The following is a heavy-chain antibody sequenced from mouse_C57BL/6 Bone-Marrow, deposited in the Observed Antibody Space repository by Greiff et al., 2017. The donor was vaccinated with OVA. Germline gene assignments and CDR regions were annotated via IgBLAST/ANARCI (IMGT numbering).Heavy chain of an antibody. Sequence: VQLQQPGAELVKPGASVKLSCKASGYTFTSYWMHWVKQRPGQGLEWIGMIHPNSGSTNYNEKFKSKATLTVDKSSSTAYMQLSSLTSEDSAVYYCARKRHYYGSSYNYWGQGTTLTVSS. CDR3: ARKRHYYGSSYNY. J-gene: IGHJ2*01. CDR2: IHPNSGST. CDR1: GYTFTSYW. V-gene: IGHV1-64*01. D-gene: IGHD1-1*01.